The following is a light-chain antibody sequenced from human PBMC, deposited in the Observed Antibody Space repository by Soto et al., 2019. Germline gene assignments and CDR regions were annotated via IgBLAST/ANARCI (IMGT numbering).Light chain of an antibody. CDR2: GNS. J-gene: IGLJ1*01. Sequence: QSSLTQPPSVSTAPGQRVTISCTGSSSNIGAGYDVHWYQQLPGTAPKLLIYGNSNRPSGVPDRFSGSKSGTSASLAITGLQAEDEAYYYWQSSDISLSVLHVSLTGTK. CDR1: SSNIGAGYD. V-gene: IGLV1-40*01. CDR3: QSSDISLSVLHV.